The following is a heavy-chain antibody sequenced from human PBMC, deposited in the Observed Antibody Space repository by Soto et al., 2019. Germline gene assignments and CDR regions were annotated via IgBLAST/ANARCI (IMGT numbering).Heavy chain of an antibody. V-gene: IGHV1-8*01. CDR1: GYTFTSYD. J-gene: IGHJ6*03. Sequence: GASVKVSCKASGYTFTSYDINWVRQATGQGLEWMGWMNPNSGNTGYAQKFQGRVTMTRNTSISTAYMELSSLRSEDTAVYYCARAYYYGSGSYYYYYYMDVWGKGTTVTVS. CDR3: ARAYYYGSGSYYYYYYMDV. CDR2: MNPNSGNT. D-gene: IGHD3-10*01.